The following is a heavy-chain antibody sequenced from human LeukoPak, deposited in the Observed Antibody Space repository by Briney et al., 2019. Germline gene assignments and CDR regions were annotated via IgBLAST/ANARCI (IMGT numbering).Heavy chain of an antibody. CDR3: ARGAYYYDSSGYKGAFDI. J-gene: IGHJ3*02. V-gene: IGHV4-4*07. CDR2: IYISGST. Sequence: SETLSLTCTVSGGSISSYYWSWIRQPAGKGLEWIGRIYISGSTNYNPSLKSRVTMSVVTSKNQFSLKLSSVTAADTAVYYCARGAYYYDSSGYKGAFDIWGQGTMVTVSS. D-gene: IGHD3-22*01. CDR1: GGSISSYY.